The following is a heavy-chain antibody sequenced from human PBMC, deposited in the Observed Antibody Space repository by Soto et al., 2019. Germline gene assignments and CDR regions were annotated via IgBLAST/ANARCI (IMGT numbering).Heavy chain of an antibody. J-gene: IGHJ4*02. Sequence: PGGSLRLSCAASGFTFSDHYMDWVRQAPGKGLEWVGRIRDKARSYTTDYAASVEGRFTISRDDSKTSPYLQMNSLKTEDTAVYYCVRYYLGDGGRHYDYWGQGALVTVSS. D-gene: IGHD2-8*01. V-gene: IGHV3-72*01. CDR3: VRYYLGDGGRHYDY. CDR2: IRDKARSYTT. CDR1: GFTFSDHY.